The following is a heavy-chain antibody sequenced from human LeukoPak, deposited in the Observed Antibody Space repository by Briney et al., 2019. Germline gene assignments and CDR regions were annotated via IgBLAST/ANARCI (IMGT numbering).Heavy chain of an antibody. Sequence: GGSLRLSCVASGFTFSNYAMHWVRQAPGKGLEWVAVISYDGSNKYYADSVKGRFTISRDNSKNTLYLQMNSLRAEDTAVYYCARGLLWFGELLGMDYWGQGTLVTVSS. V-gene: IGHV3-30*04. CDR2: ISYDGSNK. CDR3: ARGLLWFGELLGMDY. D-gene: IGHD3-10*01. J-gene: IGHJ4*02. CDR1: GFTFSNYA.